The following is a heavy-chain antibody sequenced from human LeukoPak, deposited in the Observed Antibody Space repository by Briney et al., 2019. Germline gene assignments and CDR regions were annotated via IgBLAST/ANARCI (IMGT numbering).Heavy chain of an antibody. Sequence: GGSLRLSCAASGFTFSGYGLHWVRQPPGKGLEWVAVIWDDGKNKYYADSVKGRFTISRDNSKNTLYLQMSGLRPEDTAVYYCARGSNAYYYVLDYWGQGTLVTVSS. CDR1: GFTFSGYG. CDR2: IWDDGKNK. J-gene: IGHJ4*02. V-gene: IGHV3-33*01. D-gene: IGHD3-22*01. CDR3: ARGSNAYYYVLDY.